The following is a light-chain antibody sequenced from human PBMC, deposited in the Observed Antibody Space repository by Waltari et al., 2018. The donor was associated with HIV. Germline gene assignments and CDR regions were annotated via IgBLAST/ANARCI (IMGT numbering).Light chain of an antibody. J-gene: IGLJ1*01. CDR2: KDT. CDR3: VGWDGRLSGYV. CDR1: SSNIETDN. V-gene: IGLV1-47*01. Sequence: QSVLTQPPSASGTPGQRVTISCSGSSSNIETDNVYWYQQLTGAAPGLLIYKDTQRPSGVPDRFTGSKSATSASLAISGLRSEDEADYYCVGWDGRLSGYVFGSGTKVTVL.